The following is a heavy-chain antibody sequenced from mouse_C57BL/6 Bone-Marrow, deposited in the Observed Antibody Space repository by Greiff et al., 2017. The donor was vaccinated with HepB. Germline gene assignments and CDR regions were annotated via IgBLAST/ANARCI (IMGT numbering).Heavy chain of an antibody. V-gene: IGHV2-2*01. CDR1: GFSLTSYG. D-gene: IGHD2-1*01. CDR2: IWSGGST. Sequence: QVQLKQSGPGLVQPSQSLSITCTVSGFSLTSYGVHWVRQSPGKGLEWLGVIWSGGSTDYNAAFISRLSISKDNPKSQVFFKMNSLQADDTAIYYCAIYSAWFAYWGQGTLVTVSA. J-gene: IGHJ3*01. CDR3: AIYSAWFAY.